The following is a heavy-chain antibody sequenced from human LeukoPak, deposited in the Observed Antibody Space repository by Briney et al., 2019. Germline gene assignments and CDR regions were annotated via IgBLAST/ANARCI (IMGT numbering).Heavy chain of an antibody. V-gene: IGHV4-59*04. D-gene: IGHD3-22*01. CDR1: GGSISSYY. J-gene: IGHJ1*01. CDR3: ARRRYYDGSGYLE. CDR2: IYYSGRT. Sequence: SETLSLTCTVSGGSISSYYWSWIRQPPGKGLEWIGTIYYSGRTYYSPSLKSRVTTSVDPSNNQFSLNLRSVTAADTALYYCARRRYYDGSGYLEWGQGTLLSVSS.